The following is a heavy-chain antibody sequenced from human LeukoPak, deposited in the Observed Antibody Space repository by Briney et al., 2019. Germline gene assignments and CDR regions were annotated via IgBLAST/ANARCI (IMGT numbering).Heavy chain of an antibody. CDR3: AKDFSPRGYYYFDY. D-gene: IGHD3-3*01. CDR1: GFTFSSYA. CDR2: ISGSGGST. Sequence: GGSLRLSCAASGFTFSSYAMGWVRQAPGKGLEWVSAISGSGGSTYYADSVKGRFTISRDNSKNTLYLQMNSLRAEDTAVYYCAKDFSPRGYYYFDYWGQGTLVTVSS. J-gene: IGHJ4*02. V-gene: IGHV3-23*01.